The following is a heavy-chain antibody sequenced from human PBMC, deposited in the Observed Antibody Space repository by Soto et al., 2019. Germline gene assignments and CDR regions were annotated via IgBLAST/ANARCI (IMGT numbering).Heavy chain of an antibody. Sequence: EMQLLESGGDLVQPGGSLRLSCATSGFTFSEHAMHWVRQAPGEGLEWVSGIRGDLVTTPYADSVKGRFTISRDNSKNTLYLQMNSLRAEDTAIYYCVKEGKMGVEGFDFWGQGTLVTVSS. V-gene: IGHV3-23*01. J-gene: IGHJ4*02. D-gene: IGHD1-26*01. CDR2: IRGDLVTT. CDR3: VKEGKMGVEGFDF. CDR1: GFTFSEHA.